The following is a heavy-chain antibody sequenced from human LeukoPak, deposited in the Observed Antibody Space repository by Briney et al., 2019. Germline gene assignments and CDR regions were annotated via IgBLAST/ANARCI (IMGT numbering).Heavy chain of an antibody. CDR2: MNPNSGNT. V-gene: IGHV1-8*01. J-gene: IGHJ4*02. D-gene: IGHD3-16*02. Sequence: GASVKVSCKASGYTFTSYDINWVRQATGQGLEWMGWMNPNSGNTGYAQKFQGRVTMTRNTSISTAYMELSSLRSEDTAVYYCARRIRNYVWGSYRYFDYWGQGTLVTVSS. CDR1: GYTFTSYD. CDR3: ARRIRNYVWGSYRYFDY.